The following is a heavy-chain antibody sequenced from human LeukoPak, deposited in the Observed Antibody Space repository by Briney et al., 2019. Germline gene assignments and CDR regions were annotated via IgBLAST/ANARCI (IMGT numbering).Heavy chain of an antibody. CDR1: GFTFSSYA. J-gene: IGHJ4*02. Sequence: PGGSLRLSCAASGFTFSSYAMSWVRQAPGKGLEWVSAITNSGGNTYYADSVKGRFTISRDNSKNTLYLQINSLRAEDTAVYYCASTSVHGIALDYWGQGTLVTVSS. CDR2: ITNSGGNT. D-gene: IGHD2-15*01. V-gene: IGHV3-23*01. CDR3: ASTSVHGIALDY.